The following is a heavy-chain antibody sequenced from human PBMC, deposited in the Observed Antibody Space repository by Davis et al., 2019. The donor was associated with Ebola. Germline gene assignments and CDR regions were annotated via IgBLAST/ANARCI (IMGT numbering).Heavy chain of an antibody. CDR1: GGSISSYY. CDR3: ARGPDSSSREPYYYYGMDV. V-gene: IGHV4-59*01. CDR2: IYYSGST. D-gene: IGHD6-13*01. J-gene: IGHJ6*02. Sequence: SETLSLTCTVSGGSISSYYWSWIRQPPGKGLEWIGYIYYSGSTNYNPSLKSRVTISVDTSKNQFSLKLSSVTAADTAVYYCARGPDSSSREPYYYYGMDVWGQGTTVTVSS.